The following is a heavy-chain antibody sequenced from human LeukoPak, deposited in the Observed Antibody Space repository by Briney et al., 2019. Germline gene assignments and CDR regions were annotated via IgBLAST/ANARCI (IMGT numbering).Heavy chain of an antibody. J-gene: IGHJ6*02. CDR2: ISAYNGNT. V-gene: IGHV1-18*01. Sequence: APVKVSCKASGYTFTSYGISWVRQAPGQGLEWMGWISAYNGNTNYAQKLQGRVTMTTDTSTSTAYMELRSLRSDDTAVYYCARDKLKGVVTPYGMDVWGQGTTVTVSS. CDR3: ARDKLKGVVTPYGMDV. CDR1: GYTFTSYG. D-gene: IGHD3-3*01.